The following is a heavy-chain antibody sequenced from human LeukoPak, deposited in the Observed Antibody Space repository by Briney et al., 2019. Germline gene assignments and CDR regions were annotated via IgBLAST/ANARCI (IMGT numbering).Heavy chain of an antibody. CDR1: GGSISSGGYY. D-gene: IGHD5-18*01. V-gene: IGHV4-31*03. Sequence: SETLSLTCTVSGGSISSGGYYWNWIRQHPGKGLEWIGCIYYSGITYYSPSLKSRGIITVDTSENQFSLNLNSVTAADTAVYYCARYSYGPNWFDPWGQGTLVTVSS. J-gene: IGHJ5*02. CDR3: ARYSYGPNWFDP. CDR2: IYYSGIT.